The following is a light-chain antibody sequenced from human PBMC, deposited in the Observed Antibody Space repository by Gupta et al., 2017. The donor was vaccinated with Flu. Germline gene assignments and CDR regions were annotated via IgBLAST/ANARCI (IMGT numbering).Light chain of an antibody. CDR2: ESL. CDR1: PGISSS. Sequence: RSPLSASVRARTTIACPVCPGISSSLAWYPQTPGYAPGLLTHESLSGSSGLPLGFSGSWSCPESTLTISRPQLDVFAAYYCQQDNSCPRTFGQGTKVEIK. CDR3: QQDNSCPRT. V-gene: IGKV1-5*03. J-gene: IGKJ1*01.